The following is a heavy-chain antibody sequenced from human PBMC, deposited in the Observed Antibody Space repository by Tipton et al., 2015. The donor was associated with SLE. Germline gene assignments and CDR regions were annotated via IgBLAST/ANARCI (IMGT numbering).Heavy chain of an antibody. CDR3: ATGSGRYLVDQ. CDR1: GGSISNFY. Sequence: TLSLTCTVSGGSISNFYWSWIRQSAGRGLEWIGRIYTTGSTNYNPSLKSRVTMSLDTSKKQFFLNLRSVTAADTAVYYCATGSGRYLVDQWGQGTLVIVSS. D-gene: IGHD6-13*01. J-gene: IGHJ4*02. CDR2: IYTTGST. V-gene: IGHV4-4*07.